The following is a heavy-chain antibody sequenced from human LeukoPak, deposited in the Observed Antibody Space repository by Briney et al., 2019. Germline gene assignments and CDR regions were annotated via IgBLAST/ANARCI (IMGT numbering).Heavy chain of an antibody. CDR1: GFTFSNCA. Sequence: GASLRLSCAAAGFTFSNCAMSWVRQAPGKGLEWVSVITSGGTTYYAHSVKGRFTISRDNSKSTLFLQMNGLRAEDTAVYFCAKENYRGGWLDWWAQGMLVTVAS. J-gene: IGHJ4*02. D-gene: IGHD6-19*01. CDR2: ITSGGTT. V-gene: IGHV3-23*01. CDR3: AKENYRGGWLDW.